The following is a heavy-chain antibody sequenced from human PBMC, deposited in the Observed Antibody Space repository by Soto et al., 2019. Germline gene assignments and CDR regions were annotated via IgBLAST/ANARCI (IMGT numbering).Heavy chain of an antibody. Sequence: SETLSLTCTVSGGSISSGDYYWSWIRQPPGKGLEWIGYIYYSGSTYYNPSLKSRVTISVDTSKNQFSLKLSSVTAADTAVYYCARVRRDFWSGYYPFDPWGQGTLVTVSS. V-gene: IGHV4-30-4*01. CDR3: ARVRRDFWSGYYPFDP. D-gene: IGHD3-3*01. J-gene: IGHJ5*02. CDR2: IYYSGST. CDR1: GGSISSGDYY.